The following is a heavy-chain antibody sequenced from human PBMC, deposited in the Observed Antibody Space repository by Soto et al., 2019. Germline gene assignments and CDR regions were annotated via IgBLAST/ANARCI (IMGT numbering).Heavy chain of an antibody. J-gene: IGHJ4*02. D-gene: IGHD2-15*01. CDR3: PREELVVVAARRVFDY. CDR2: IWYDGSNK. V-gene: IGHV3-33*01. CDR1: GFTFSSYG. Sequence: QVQLVESGGGVVQPGRSLRLSCAASGFTFSSYGMHWVRQAPGKGLEWVAVIWYDGSNKYYADSVKGRFTISRDNSKNTLYLQMNSLRAEDTAVYYCPREELVVVAARRVFDYWGQGTLVTVSS.